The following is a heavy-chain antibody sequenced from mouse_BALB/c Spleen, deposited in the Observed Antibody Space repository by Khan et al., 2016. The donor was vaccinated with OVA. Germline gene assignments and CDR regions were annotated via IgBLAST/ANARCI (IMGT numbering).Heavy chain of an antibody. J-gene: IGHJ2*01. CDR3: ARVYGGDFDY. Sequence: EVQLQESGPGLVKPSQSLSLTCTVTGYSITSDYAWNWIRQFPGNKLEWMGFISYSGNTNYNPSLKSRIPITRDPSKNQFFLQLNSVTTEYTATYYCARVYGGDFDYWGQGTTLTVSS. D-gene: IGHD1-1*01. CDR2: ISYSGNT. CDR1: GYSITSDYA. V-gene: IGHV3-2*02.